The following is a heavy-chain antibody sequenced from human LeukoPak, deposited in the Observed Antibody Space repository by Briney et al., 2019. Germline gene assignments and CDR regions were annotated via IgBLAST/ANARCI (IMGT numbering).Heavy chain of an antibody. CDR3: ATGHSYGYDY. CDR1: GLTYTDFW. V-gene: IGHV3-74*01. D-gene: IGHD5-18*01. Sequence: PGGSLRLSCAASGLTYTDFWMPWVRQAPGKGLEWVSLIKNVGSVTRYADSVKGRFIISRDDAKNTLDLQMNSLKVDDTAVYYCATGHSYGYDYWGQGILVTVSS. J-gene: IGHJ4*02. CDR2: IKNVGSVT.